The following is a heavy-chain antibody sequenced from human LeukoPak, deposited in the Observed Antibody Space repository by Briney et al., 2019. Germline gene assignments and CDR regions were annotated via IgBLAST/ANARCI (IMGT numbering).Heavy chain of an antibody. Sequence: SETLSLTCTVSGGSLSSPYWNWIRQPPGRGLEWIGDIHYSGSTNYNPSLKSRVTISVDTSKNQFSLKLSSVTAADTAVYYCARGTPMDVWGQGTTVTVSS. D-gene: IGHD1-1*01. CDR3: ARGTPMDV. J-gene: IGHJ6*02. V-gene: IGHV4-59*11. CDR2: IHYSGST. CDR1: GGSLSSPY.